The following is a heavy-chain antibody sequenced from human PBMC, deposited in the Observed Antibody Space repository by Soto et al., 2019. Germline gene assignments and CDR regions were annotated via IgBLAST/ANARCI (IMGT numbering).Heavy chain of an antibody. CDR3: ARVITSNYYDSSGYYYVPNWFDP. CDR1: GGSISSGGYY. J-gene: IGHJ5*02. D-gene: IGHD3-22*01. V-gene: IGHV4-31*03. Sequence: SETLSLTCTVSGGSISSGGYYWSWIRQHPGKGLVWIGYIYYSGSTYYNPSLKSRVTISVDTFKNQFSLKLSSVTAADTAVYYCARVITSNYYDSSGYYYVPNWFDPWGQGTLVTVSS. CDR2: IYYSGST.